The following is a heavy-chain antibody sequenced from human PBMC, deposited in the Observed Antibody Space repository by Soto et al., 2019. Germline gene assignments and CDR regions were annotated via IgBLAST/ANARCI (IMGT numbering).Heavy chain of an antibody. D-gene: IGHD6-6*01. CDR3: ARRAEGRPGDGYYYVALDV. CDR2: INPADSET. CDR1: GYSYTCYC. J-gene: IGHJ6*02. Sequence: GESLKISGKGAGYSYTCYCIGWVLQMPWRGLEWMGIINPADSETNYSPSFQGQVTISADRSTSTAFLQWSSLKASDTAMYYCARRAEGRPGDGYYYVALDVWGQGTTVTVSS. V-gene: IGHV5-51*01.